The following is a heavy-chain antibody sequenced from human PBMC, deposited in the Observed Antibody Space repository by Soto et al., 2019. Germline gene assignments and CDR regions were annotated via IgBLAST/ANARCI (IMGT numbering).Heavy chain of an antibody. Sequence: SETLSLTYTVSGGSISSSSHYWGWIRQPPGKGLEWIGSLYYSGGTYYNPSLKTRVTISVDASKNQFSLKLSSVTAADTAVYYCARPDSYGLTPFDYWGQGTLVTVSS. V-gene: IGHV4-39*01. J-gene: IGHJ4*02. CDR3: ARPDSYGLTPFDY. D-gene: IGHD5-18*01. CDR1: GGSISSSSHY. CDR2: LYYSGGT.